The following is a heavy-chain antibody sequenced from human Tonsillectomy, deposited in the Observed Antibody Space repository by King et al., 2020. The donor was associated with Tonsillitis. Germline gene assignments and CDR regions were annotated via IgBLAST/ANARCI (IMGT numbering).Heavy chain of an antibody. CDR1: GYSFTSYW. J-gene: IGHJ3*02. CDR2: IYPGDSDS. V-gene: IGHV5-51*01. CDR3: ARLKPGRGGPDAFDI. D-gene: IGHD3-10*01. Sequence: QLVQSGAEVKKPGESLKISCKGSGYSFTSYWIGWVRQMPGKGLEWMAIIYPGDSDSRYSPSFQGQVTISADKSISTAYLQWSGLKASDTAMDYCARLKPGRGGPDAFDIWGQGTMVTVSS.